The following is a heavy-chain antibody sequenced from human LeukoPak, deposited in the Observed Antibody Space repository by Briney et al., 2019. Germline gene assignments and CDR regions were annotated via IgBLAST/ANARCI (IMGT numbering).Heavy chain of an antibody. CDR1: RLTLTSYG. D-gene: IGHD2/OR15-2a*01. Sequence: GGSLRLSCAASRLTLTSYGMSWVRHAPGKGLEWVSSISGTGGSAYYADSVKGRITISRDNSENTVYLQMNSLRAEDTAVYYCAKPSGNYFPFDYWGQGTLVTVSS. J-gene: IGHJ4*02. CDR2: ISGTGGSA. CDR3: AKPSGNYFPFDY. V-gene: IGHV3-23*01.